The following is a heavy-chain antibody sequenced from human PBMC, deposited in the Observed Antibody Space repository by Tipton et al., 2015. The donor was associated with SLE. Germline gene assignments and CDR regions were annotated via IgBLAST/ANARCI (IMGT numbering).Heavy chain of an antibody. CDR1: GDSISRHY. CDR3: ARGGDYDDY. CDR2: MFDDGNT. Sequence: TLSLTCTVSGDSISRHYWSWIRQPPRKGLEWIGNMFDDGNTNYSPSLKSRVTMSLDTSKNQFSLKLSSVTAADTAVYYCARGGDYDDYWGQGTLVTVSS. V-gene: IGHV4-59*11. J-gene: IGHJ4*02. D-gene: IGHD4-17*01.